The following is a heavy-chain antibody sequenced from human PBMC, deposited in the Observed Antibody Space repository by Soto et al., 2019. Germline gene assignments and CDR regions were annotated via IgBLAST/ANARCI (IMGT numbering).Heavy chain of an antibody. J-gene: IGHJ5*02. Sequence: ASVKVSCKASGYTFTSYGISWVRQAPGQGLEWMGWISAYNGNTNYAQKLQGRVTMTTDTSTSTAYMELRSLRSDDTAVYYCARVHVVVPAAASKWFDPWGQGTXVTVSS. CDR1: GYTFTSYG. CDR3: ARVHVVVPAAASKWFDP. CDR2: ISAYNGNT. V-gene: IGHV1-18*01. D-gene: IGHD2-2*01.